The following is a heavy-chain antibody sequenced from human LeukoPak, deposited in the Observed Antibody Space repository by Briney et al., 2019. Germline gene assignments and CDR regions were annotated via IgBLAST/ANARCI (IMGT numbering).Heavy chain of an antibody. CDR2: ISSSGSTI. D-gene: IGHD2-8*02. V-gene: IGHV3-48*03. Sequence: GGSLRLSCAASGFTFSSYEMNWVRQAPGKGLEWVSYISSSGSTIYYADSVKGRFTISRDNAKNSLYLQMSSLRAEDTAVYYCARDTGGRGWFDPWGQGTLVTVSS. J-gene: IGHJ5*02. CDR1: GFTFSSYE. CDR3: ARDTGGRGWFDP.